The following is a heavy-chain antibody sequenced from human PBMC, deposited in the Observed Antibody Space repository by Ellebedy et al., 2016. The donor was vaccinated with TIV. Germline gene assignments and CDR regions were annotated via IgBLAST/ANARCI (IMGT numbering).Heavy chain of an antibody. D-gene: IGHD3-3*01. CDR3: ARALTIFGVAPDY. CDR2: INPSGGST. V-gene: IGHV1-46*01. J-gene: IGHJ4*02. Sequence: ASVKVSXXASGYTFTSYYMHWVRQAPGQGLEWMGIINPSGGSTSYAQKFQGRVTMTRDTSTSTVYMELSSLRSEDTAVYYCARALTIFGVAPDYWGQGTLVTVSS. CDR1: GYTFTSYY.